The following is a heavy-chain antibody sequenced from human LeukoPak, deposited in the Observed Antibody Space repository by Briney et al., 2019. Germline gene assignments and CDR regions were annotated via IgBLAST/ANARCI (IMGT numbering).Heavy chain of an antibody. Sequence: GGSLRLSCAASGFSVSSSFMSWVRQAPGKGLEWVSVIYSIGSTFYADSVKGRFTISRDNAKKSLYLQMNSLRAEDTAVYYCAREGGYEPFDHWGQGTLVTVSS. CDR1: GFSVSSSF. D-gene: IGHD5-12*01. CDR2: IYSIGST. J-gene: IGHJ4*02. V-gene: IGHV3-53*01. CDR3: AREGGYEPFDH.